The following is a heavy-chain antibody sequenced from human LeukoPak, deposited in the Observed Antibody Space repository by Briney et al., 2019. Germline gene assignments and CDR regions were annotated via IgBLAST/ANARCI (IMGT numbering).Heavy chain of an antibody. CDR2: INHSGST. CDR3: ARALEWGLDAFDI. D-gene: IGHD1-26*01. V-gene: IGHV4-34*01. CDR1: GGSFSGYY. J-gene: IGHJ3*02. Sequence: SETLSLTCAVYGGSFSGYYWSWIRQPPGKGLEWIGEINHSGSTNYNPSLKSRVTISVDTSKNQFSLKLSSVTAADTAVYYCARALEWGLDAFDIWGQGTMVTVSS.